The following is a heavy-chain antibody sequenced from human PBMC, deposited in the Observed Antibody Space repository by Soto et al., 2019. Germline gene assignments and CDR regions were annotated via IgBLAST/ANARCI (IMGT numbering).Heavy chain of an antibody. CDR1: GGTFSSYG. CDR2: IIPIFGIP. Sequence: ASVKVSCKASKTSGGTFSSYGISWVRQAPGQGLEWMGGIIPIFGIPNYAQKFQGRITITADESTSTVYMKLSSLKSEDTAVYYCARRPLSRHLYDNNSGCFHPWGQGTLVT. J-gene: IGHJ5*02. CDR3: ARRPLSRHLYDNNSGCFHP. D-gene: IGHD3-9*01. V-gene: IGHV1-69*13.